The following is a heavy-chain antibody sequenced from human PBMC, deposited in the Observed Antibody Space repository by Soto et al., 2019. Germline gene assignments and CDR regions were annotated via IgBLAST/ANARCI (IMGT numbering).Heavy chain of an antibody. J-gene: IGHJ4*02. CDR1: GDSISNYY. V-gene: IGHV4-59*01. D-gene: IGHD3-10*01. Sequence: PSETLSLTCTVSGDSISNYYWSWIRQPPGKGLEWIGYIYYSGSTNYNPSLKSRVTISVDTSRNQVSLKLRSVTAADTAVYYCARARYYGSGSYSDCWGQGTLVTVSS. CDR2: IYYSGST. CDR3: ARARYYGSGSYSDC.